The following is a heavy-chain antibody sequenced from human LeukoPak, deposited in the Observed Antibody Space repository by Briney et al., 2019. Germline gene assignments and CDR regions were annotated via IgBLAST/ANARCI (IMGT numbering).Heavy chain of an antibody. CDR1: GGSISSYY. D-gene: IGHD1-26*01. Sequence: SETLSLTCTVSGGSISSYYWSWIRQPPGKGLEWIGYIYYSGSTNYNPSLKSRVTISVDTSKNQFSLKLSSVTAADTAVYYCARRGEGARLYYYYYMDVWGKGTTVTVSS. J-gene: IGHJ6*03. CDR3: ARRGEGARLYYYYYMDV. V-gene: IGHV4-59*12. CDR2: IYYSGST.